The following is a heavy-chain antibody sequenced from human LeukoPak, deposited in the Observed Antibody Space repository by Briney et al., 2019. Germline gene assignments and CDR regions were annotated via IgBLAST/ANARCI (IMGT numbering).Heavy chain of an antibody. CDR1: GFTFSSYW. CDR2: IRGNAGTT. J-gene: IGHJ4*02. CDR3: AKGHGDASGYYYFDS. D-gene: IGHD3-22*01. V-gene: IGHV3-23*01. Sequence: GGSLRLSCAASGFTFSSYWMHWVRQAPGKGLVWVSAIRGNAGTTYYADSVKGRFTIFRDNYKNMLYLQMNSLRVEDTAVYYCAKGHGDASGYYYFDSWGQGTLVTVSS.